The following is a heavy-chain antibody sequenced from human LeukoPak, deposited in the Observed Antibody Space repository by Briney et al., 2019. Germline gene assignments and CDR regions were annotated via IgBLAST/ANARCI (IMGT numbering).Heavy chain of an antibody. CDR1: GFAFDEHG. CDR3: AGGAYYYGTREDY. V-gene: IGHV3-20*04. D-gene: IGHD3-10*01. CDR2: INWSGGST. Sequence: GGSLRLSCTASGFAFDEHGMSWVRQVPGKGLEWVSGINWSGGSTGYADPLRGRFTISRDNAKNSLYLQMDSLRAEDTAVYYCAGGAYYYGTREDYWGQGTLVTVSS. J-gene: IGHJ4*02.